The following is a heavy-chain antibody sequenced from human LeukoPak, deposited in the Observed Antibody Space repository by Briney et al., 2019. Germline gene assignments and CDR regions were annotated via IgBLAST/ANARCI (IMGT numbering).Heavy chain of an antibody. CDR2: INPNSGGT. Sequence: ASVKVSCKASGYTFTGYYMHWVRQAPGQGLEWMGWINPNSGGTNYAQKFQGRVTMTTDTSISTAYMELSRLRSDDTDVYYCARVTHGYCSSTSCSWIDPWGQGTLVTVSS. CDR1: GYTFTGYY. CDR3: ARVTHGYCSSTSCSWIDP. V-gene: IGHV1-2*02. D-gene: IGHD2-2*01. J-gene: IGHJ5*02.